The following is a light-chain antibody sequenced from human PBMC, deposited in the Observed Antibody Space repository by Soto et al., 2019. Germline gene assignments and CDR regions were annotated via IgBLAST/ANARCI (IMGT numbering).Light chain of an antibody. J-gene: IGKJ1*01. Sequence: DFQMTQSPSSLSASIVDRVTITFRASQSISKYLNWYQQKLGKAPKLLIYAASHLQRGVPPRFRGSGSGTDFTLTISSLQPEDFATYYCQQSYNVFSWTFGQGTKVDIK. CDR2: AAS. V-gene: IGKV1-39*01. CDR3: QQSYNVFSWT. CDR1: QSISKY.